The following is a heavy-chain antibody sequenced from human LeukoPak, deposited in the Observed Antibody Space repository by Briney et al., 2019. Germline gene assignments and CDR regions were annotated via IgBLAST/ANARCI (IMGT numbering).Heavy chain of an antibody. J-gene: IGHJ4*02. CDR2: INHSGSS. V-gene: IGHV4-34*01. D-gene: IGHD6-6*01. Sequence: PSETLSLTCAVYGGSFSGYYWSWIRQPPGKGLEWMGEINHSGSSNYNQSLKSRVTISVDTSKNQFSLKLSSVTAADTAVYYCARGTFSSSSPYYFDYWGQGTLVSVSS. CDR3: ARGTFSSSSPYYFDY. CDR1: GGSFSGYY.